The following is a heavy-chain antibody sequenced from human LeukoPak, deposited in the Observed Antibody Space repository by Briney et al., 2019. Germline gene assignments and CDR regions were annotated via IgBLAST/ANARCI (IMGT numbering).Heavy chain of an antibody. D-gene: IGHD6-6*01. V-gene: IGHV1-69*10. CDR3: ARGLGYSSSSSHFDY. CDR2: IIPILGIA. CDR1: GGTFSSFA. Sequence: SVKVSCKASGGTFSSFAIGWVRQAPGQGLEWMGGIIPILGIANYAQKFQGRVTITRNTSISTAYMELSSLRSEDTAVYYCARGLGYSSSSSHFDYWGQGTLVTVSS. J-gene: IGHJ4*02.